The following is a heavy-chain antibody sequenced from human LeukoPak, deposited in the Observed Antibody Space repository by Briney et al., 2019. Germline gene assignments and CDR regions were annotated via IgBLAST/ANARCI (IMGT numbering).Heavy chain of an antibody. Sequence: SETLSLTCSVSSGPVSSYYWSCIRQPPGKGLEWIGYVYYTGSTNYNPSLKSRVTMFEDKSKNQFSLRLYSVTAADTAVYYCARHRVGYYGWGVASYYYGMDVWGQGTTVTVSS. CDR2: VYYTGST. D-gene: IGHD3-10*01. V-gene: IGHV4-59*08. J-gene: IGHJ6*02. CDR1: SGPVSSYY. CDR3: ARHRVGYYGWGVASYYYGMDV.